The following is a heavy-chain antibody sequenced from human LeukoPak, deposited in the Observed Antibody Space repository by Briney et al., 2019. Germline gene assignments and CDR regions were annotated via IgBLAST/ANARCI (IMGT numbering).Heavy chain of an antibody. D-gene: IGHD5-18*01. CDR1: GFTFSSYW. V-gene: IGHV4-59*08. CDR2: IYYSGST. CDR3: ARHRSTLTGYSYGMGYYYYGMDV. Sequence: PGGSLRLSCAASGFTFSSYWMSWIRQPPGKGLEWIGYIYYSGSTNYNPSLKSRVTISVDTSKNQFSLKLSSVTAADTAVYYCARHRSTLTGYSYGMGYYYYGMDVWGQGTTVTVSS. J-gene: IGHJ6*02.